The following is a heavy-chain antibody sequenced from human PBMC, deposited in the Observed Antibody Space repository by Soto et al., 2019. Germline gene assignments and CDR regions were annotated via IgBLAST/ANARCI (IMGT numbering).Heavy chain of an antibody. CDR3: VKDGGYCSSSTCYSPRNHYFDS. Sequence: LGLSCEASGFTFSDYWMSWVSQAPGKGPEWVANIKFDGSEKQYVDSVRGRFTISRDNSRNSLFLQMNSLRAGDTAVYYCVKDGGYCSSSTCYSPRNHYFDSWGQGTLVTVSS. CDR2: IKFDGSEK. D-gene: IGHD2-2*01. V-gene: IGHV3-7*03. CDR1: GFTFSDYW. J-gene: IGHJ4*02.